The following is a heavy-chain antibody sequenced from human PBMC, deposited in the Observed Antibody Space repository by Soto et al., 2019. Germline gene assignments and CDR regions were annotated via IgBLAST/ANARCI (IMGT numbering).Heavy chain of an antibody. V-gene: IGHV5-51*01. CDR1: GYSFTDYW. J-gene: IGHJ4*02. CDR2: IYPGDSDT. Sequence: PGESLKISCKGPGYSFTDYWIGWVRQMPGKGLGWMGIIYPGDSDTRYNPPFQGRVTIPADKSITTAYLQWRSLKASDTALYFCARLSGARSPANFWGQGTLVTVSS. D-gene: IGHD1-26*01. CDR3: ARLSGARSPANF.